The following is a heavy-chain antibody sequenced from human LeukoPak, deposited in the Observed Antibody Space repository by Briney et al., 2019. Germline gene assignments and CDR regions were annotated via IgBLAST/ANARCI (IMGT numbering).Heavy chain of an antibody. V-gene: IGHV1-46*01. J-gene: IGHJ6*03. CDR3: AKDGTDYYYMDV. Sequence: GASVKVSCKASGYTFTSYYMHWVRQAPGQGLEWMGIINPSGGSTSYAQKFQGRVTMTRDTSTSTVYMELSSLRSEDTAVYYCAKDGTDYYYMDVWGKGTTVTVSS. CDR2: INPSGGST. D-gene: IGHD1-1*01. CDR1: GYTFTSYY.